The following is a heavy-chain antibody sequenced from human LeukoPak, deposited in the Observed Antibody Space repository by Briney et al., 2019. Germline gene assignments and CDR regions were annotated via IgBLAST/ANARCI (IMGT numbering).Heavy chain of an antibody. Sequence: GASVKVSCKASGYTFTGYYMHWVRQAPGQGLEWMGRINPNSGGTNYAQKFQGRVTITADESTSTAYMELSSLRSEDTAVYYCASSVTTEDYWGQGTLVTVSS. J-gene: IGHJ4*02. CDR3: ASSVTTEDY. CDR1: GYTFTGYY. D-gene: IGHD4-11*01. CDR2: INPNSGGT. V-gene: IGHV1-2*06.